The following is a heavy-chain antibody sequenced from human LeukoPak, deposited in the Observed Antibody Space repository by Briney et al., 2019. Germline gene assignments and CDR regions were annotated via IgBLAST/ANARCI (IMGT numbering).Heavy chain of an antibody. CDR3: AKVTYYYDSSGYRRPSWFDH. V-gene: IGHV3-23*01. D-gene: IGHD3-22*01. J-gene: IGHJ5*02. Sequence: GGSLRLSCAASGFTFSSYAMSWVRQAPGKGLEWVSTISGSGGSTYYADSVKGRFTISRDNSKNTLYLQMNSLRAEDTAVYYCAKVTYYYDSSGYRRPSWFDHWGQGTLVTVSS. CDR2: ISGSGGST. CDR1: GFTFSSYA.